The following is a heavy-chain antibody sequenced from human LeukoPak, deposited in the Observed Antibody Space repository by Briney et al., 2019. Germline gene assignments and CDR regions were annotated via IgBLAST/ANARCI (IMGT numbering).Heavy chain of an antibody. J-gene: IGHJ5*02. CDR3: ARGRLRGDHGGLAFDP. D-gene: IGHD4-17*01. Sequence: SQTLSLTCTVSGGSISSGDYYWSWIRQPPGKGLEWIGYIYYSGSTYYNPSLKSRLTISIDKSKNQFSLRLNSVIAADTAVYFCARGRLRGDHGGLAFDPWGQGALVTVSS. CDR1: GGSISSGDYY. CDR2: IYYSGST. V-gene: IGHV4-30-4*01.